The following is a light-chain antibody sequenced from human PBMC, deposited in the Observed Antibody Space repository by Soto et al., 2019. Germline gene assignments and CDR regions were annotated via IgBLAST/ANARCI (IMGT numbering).Light chain of an antibody. CDR2: AAS. Sequence: DIQMTQSPSSLSASVGDRVTITCRASQGISNYLAWYQQKPGKVPKLLVYAASTLQSGVPSRFSGGGSGTDFTLTISSPPPEDVATYYCQKYISAPWTFGQGTKVEIK. CDR3: QKYISAPWT. CDR1: QGISNY. J-gene: IGKJ1*01. V-gene: IGKV1-27*01.